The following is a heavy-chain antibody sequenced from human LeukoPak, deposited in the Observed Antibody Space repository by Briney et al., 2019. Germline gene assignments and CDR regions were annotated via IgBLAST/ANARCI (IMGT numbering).Heavy chain of an antibody. D-gene: IGHD6-19*01. J-gene: IGHJ4*02. CDR1: GGSISSSSYY. CDR2: IYYSGST. CDR3: ARLLCCGWYEDYFDY. Sequence: ASETLSLTCTVSGGSISSSSYYWGWIRQPPGKGLEWIGSIYYSGSTYYNPSLKSRVTISVDTSKNQFSLKLSSVTAADTAVYYCARLLCCGWYEDYFDYWGQGTLVTVSS. V-gene: IGHV4-39*01.